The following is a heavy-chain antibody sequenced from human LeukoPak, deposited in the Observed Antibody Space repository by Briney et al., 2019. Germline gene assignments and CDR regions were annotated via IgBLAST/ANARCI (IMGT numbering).Heavy chain of an antibody. Sequence: GASVKVSCKASGYTFTNYDINWVRQATGQGLEWMGWMNPNSGNTGYAQKFQGRVTITRDTSISTAYMELSSLRSEDTAVYYCARGDSGQLGVWGKGTTVTVSS. D-gene: IGHD6-6*01. CDR1: GYTFTNYD. CDR2: MNPNSGNT. CDR3: ARGDSGQLGV. J-gene: IGHJ6*04. V-gene: IGHV1-8*03.